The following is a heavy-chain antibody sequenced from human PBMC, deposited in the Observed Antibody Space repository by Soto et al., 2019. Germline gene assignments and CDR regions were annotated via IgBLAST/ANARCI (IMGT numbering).Heavy chain of an antibody. CDR3: ARPLVSWARHGMDV. V-gene: IGHV1-69*12. Sequence: QVQLVQSGAEVKKPGSSVKVSCKASGGTFSSYAISWVRQAPGQGLEWMGGIIPIFGTANYAQKFQGRVKSTADECSSTAYTELSSLRSEDTAVYDCARPLVSWARHGMDVWGQGTTVTVSS. CDR2: IIPIFGTA. D-gene: IGHD3-16*01. CDR1: GGTFSSYA. J-gene: IGHJ6*02.